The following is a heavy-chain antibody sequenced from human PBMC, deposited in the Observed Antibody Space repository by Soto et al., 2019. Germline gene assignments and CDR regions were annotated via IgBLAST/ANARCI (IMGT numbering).Heavy chain of an antibody. CDR1: GGTFSSYA. CDR2: IIPIFGTA. V-gene: IGHV1-69*12. CDR3: ARSYDSSDPYYYYGMDV. J-gene: IGHJ6*02. D-gene: IGHD3-22*01. Sequence: QVQLVQSGADVKKPGSSVKVSCQASGGTFSSYAISWVRQAPGHGLAWMGGIIPIFGTANYAQKFQGRVTITADESTSTAYMELSSLRSEDTAVYYCARSYDSSDPYYYYGMDVWGQGTTVPVSS.